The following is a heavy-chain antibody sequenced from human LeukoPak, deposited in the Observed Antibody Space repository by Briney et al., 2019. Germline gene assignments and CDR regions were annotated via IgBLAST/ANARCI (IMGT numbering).Heavy chain of an antibody. CDR1: GGSISSSSYY. J-gene: IGHJ4*02. Sequence: PSEALSLTCTVSGGSISSSSYYWGWIRQPPGKGLELIGSIYYSASTYYNPSLKSRVTISVDKTKNQSPLKRSSVTAADTAVYYCVDGMAGTRFDYWGQGTLVTVSS. V-gene: IGHV4-39*01. CDR2: IYYSAST. CDR3: VDGMAGTRFDY. D-gene: IGHD6-19*01.